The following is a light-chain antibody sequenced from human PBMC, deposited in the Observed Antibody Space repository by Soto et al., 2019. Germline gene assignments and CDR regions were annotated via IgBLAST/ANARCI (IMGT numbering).Light chain of an antibody. CDR3: TSYTGDDFTFV. V-gene: IGLV2-8*01. CDR2: EVS. Sequence: QSALTQPPSASGSLGQSVTISCTGTSSDIGTYDYVSWYQQHPGRAPKLIIFEVSKSPLGVPDRFSGSKSGNTASLIVSGLQPDDEAEYHCTSYTGDDFTFVFGTGTKVTVL. CDR1: SSDIGTYDY. J-gene: IGLJ1*01.